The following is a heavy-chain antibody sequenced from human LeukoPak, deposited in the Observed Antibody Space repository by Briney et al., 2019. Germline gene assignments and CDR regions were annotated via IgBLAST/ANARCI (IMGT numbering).Heavy chain of an antibody. CDR1: GFPFSSNA. CDR2: ITAAGDTP. V-gene: IGHV3-23*01. D-gene: IGHD3-3*01. CDR3: AKMSGTERWSYMDV. J-gene: IGHJ6*03. Sequence: PGGSLRLSCAASGFPFSSNAMTWVRQAPGKGLECVSAITAAGDTPYYADSVKGRFTISRDNSKNTLYLQMNSLRAEDTAVYYCAKMSGTERWSYMDVWGKGTTVTVSS.